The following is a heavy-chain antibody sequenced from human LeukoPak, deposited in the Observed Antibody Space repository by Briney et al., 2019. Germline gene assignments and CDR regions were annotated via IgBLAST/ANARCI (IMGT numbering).Heavy chain of an antibody. CDR3: AKDWRGCSSSSCYAGHFDY. D-gene: IGHD2-2*01. CDR2: ISYDGSNE. CDR1: GFTFSSYG. J-gene: IGHJ4*02. V-gene: IGHV3-30*18. Sequence: PGGSLRLSCVASGFTFSSYGMHWVRQAPGKGLEWVAVISYDGSNEYYADSVKGRFTISRDNSKNTLYVQMNSLRTEDTAVYYCAKDWRGCSSSSCYAGHFDYWGQGTLVTVSS.